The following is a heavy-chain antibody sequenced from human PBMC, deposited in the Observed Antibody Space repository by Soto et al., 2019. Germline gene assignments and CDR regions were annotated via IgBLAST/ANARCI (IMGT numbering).Heavy chain of an antibody. V-gene: IGHV1-69*01. CDR2: IIPIFGTA. J-gene: IGHJ4*02. D-gene: IGHD5-12*01. CDR3: ASLLRGYSGTGDY. Sequence: SVKVSCKASGGTFSSYAISWVRQAPGQGLEWMGGIIPIFGTAKYAQKFQGRVTITADESTSTAYMELSSLRSEDTAVYYCASLLRGYSGTGDYWGQGTLVTVSS. CDR1: GGTFSSYA.